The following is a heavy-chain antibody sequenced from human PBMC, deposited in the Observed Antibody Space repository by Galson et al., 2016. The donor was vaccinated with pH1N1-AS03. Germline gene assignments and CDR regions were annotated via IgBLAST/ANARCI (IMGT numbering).Heavy chain of an antibody. V-gene: IGHV3-33*06. Sequence: SLRLSCAASGFIFRNYGMHWVRQAPGKGLEWVAVIWYDASEKYYTDSVKGRFTVSRDTSKNTVYLQLDSLRAADTAVYYCAKAGTEGEAQVGFFDCRGQGTLVTVSS. D-gene: IGHD6-25*01. CDR3: AKAGTEGEAQVGFFDC. J-gene: IGHJ4*02. CDR1: GFIFRNYG. CDR2: IWYDASEK.